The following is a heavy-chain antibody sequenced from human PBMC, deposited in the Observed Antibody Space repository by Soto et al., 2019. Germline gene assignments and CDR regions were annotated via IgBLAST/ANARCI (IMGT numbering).Heavy chain of an antibody. J-gene: IGHJ3*02. V-gene: IGHV5-51*01. CDR2: VYPGDSGT. D-gene: IGHD2-15*01. Sequence: PGESLKISCKGSGYTFTTYWIGWVRQMPGKGLEWMGIVYPGDSGTRYSPSFQGQVTISADKSISTAYLQWSGLKASDTAMYYCARHLREYCNGDDCYDAFDIWGQGTMVTVSS. CDR1: GYTFTTYW. CDR3: ARHLREYCNGDDCYDAFDI.